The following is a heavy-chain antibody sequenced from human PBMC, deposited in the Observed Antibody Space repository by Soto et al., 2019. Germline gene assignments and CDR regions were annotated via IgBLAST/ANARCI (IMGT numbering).Heavy chain of an antibody. J-gene: IGHJ4*02. V-gene: IGHV3-53*01. CDR1: GFTVSSNY. Sequence: EVQLVESGGGLIQPGGSLRLCCAASGFTVSSNYMSWVRQAPGKGLEWVSVIYSGGSTYYADSVKGRFTISRDNSKNTLYLQMNSLRAEDTAVYYCARGSAYCGGDCYAFDYWGQGTLVTVSS. D-gene: IGHD2-21*02. CDR2: IYSGGST. CDR3: ARGSAYCGGDCYAFDY.